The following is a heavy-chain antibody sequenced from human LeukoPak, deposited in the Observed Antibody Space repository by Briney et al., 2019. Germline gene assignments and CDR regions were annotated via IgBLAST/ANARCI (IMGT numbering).Heavy chain of an antibody. J-gene: IGHJ4*02. D-gene: IGHD3-10*01. Sequence: PGGSLRLSCAASGFTFSSYAMSWVRQAPGKGLEWVSAISGSGGSTYYADSVKGRFTISRDNSKNTLYLQMNSLRAEDTAVYYCAKSRDYYGSGTPFDYWGQGTLVTVSS. CDR2: ISGSGGST. CDR1: GFTFSSYA. V-gene: IGHV3-23*01. CDR3: AKSRDYYGSGTPFDY.